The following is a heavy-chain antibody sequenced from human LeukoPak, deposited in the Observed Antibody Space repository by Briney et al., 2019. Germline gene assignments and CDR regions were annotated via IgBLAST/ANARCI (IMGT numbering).Heavy chain of an antibody. J-gene: IGHJ4*02. CDR3: ARGLRVTTYFDY. Sequence: SETLSLTCTVSGGSVSSGTYYWSWIRQPPGKGLEWIGYISYSGKIKYNPSLKSQVSISADTSKNQVSLKLSSVTVTDTAVYYCARGLRVTTYFDYWGQGALVTVSS. D-gene: IGHD4-11*01. CDR2: ISYSGKI. CDR1: GGSVSSGTYY. V-gene: IGHV4-61*01.